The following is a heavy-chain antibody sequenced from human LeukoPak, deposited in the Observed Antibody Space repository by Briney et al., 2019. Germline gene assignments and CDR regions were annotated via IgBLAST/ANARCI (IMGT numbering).Heavy chain of an antibody. CDR3: AKSPGYDFWSCYQYYFDY. J-gene: IGHJ4*02. CDR2: ISGSGGST. V-gene: IGHV3-23*01. D-gene: IGHD3-3*01. Sequence: GSLRLSCTASGFTFSNYVMSCVRQAPGKGLEWVSAISGSGGSTYYAGSGKGRFTISRDNTKNTLYLQMNSLRAEDTAVYYCAKSPGYDFWSCYQYYFDYWGQGTLVTVSS. CDR1: GFTFSNYV.